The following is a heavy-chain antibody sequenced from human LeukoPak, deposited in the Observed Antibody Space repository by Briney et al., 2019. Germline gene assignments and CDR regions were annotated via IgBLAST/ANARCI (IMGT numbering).Heavy chain of an antibody. CDR2: ISGSGGST. V-gene: IGHV3-23*01. Sequence: GWSLRLSCAASGFTFSSYAMSWVRQAPGKGLEWVSAISGSGGSTYYTDSVKGRFTISRDNSKNTLYLQMNSLRAEDTAVYYCAIWERGYSYGSYDYWGQGTLVTVSS. CDR1: GFTFSSYA. D-gene: IGHD5-18*01. CDR3: AIWERGYSYGSYDY. J-gene: IGHJ4*02.